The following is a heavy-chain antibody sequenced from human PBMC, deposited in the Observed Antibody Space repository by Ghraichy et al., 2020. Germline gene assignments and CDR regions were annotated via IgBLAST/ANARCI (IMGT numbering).Heavy chain of an antibody. CDR3: ARDFEPAEYYYDSSGLPHDY. D-gene: IGHD3-22*01. CDR1: GFTFSSYS. V-gene: IGHV3-21*01. J-gene: IGHJ4*02. Sequence: GESLHISCAASGFTFSSYSMNWVRQAPGKGLEWVSSISSSSSYIYYADSVKGRFTISRDNAKNSLYLQMNSLRAEDTAVYYCARDFEPAEYYYDSSGLPHDYWGQGTLVTVSS. CDR2: ISSSSSYI.